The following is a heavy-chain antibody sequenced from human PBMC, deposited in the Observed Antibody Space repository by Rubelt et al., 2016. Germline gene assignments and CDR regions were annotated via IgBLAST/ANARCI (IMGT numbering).Heavy chain of an antibody. CDR2: IKSNTDGGTT. J-gene: IGHJ4*02. D-gene: IGHD6-13*01. Sequence: SCAGSGFTFSNYWMSWVRQAPGKGLEWVGRIKSNTDGGTTDYAAPVKGRFTISRDDSKNTLYLQMNNLRTEDTGVYYCPTGPYSSSWYWVYWGQGTLVTVSS. CDR3: PTGPYSSSWYWVY. V-gene: IGHV3-15*01. CDR1: GFTFSNYW.